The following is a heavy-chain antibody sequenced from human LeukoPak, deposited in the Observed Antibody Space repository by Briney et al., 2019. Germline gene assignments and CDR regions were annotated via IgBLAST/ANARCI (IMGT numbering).Heavy chain of an antibody. J-gene: IGHJ6*02. V-gene: IGHV4-59*08. CDR1: GGSISSYY. Sequence: SETLSLTCTVSGGSISSYYWSWIRQPPGKGLEWIGYIYYSGSTNYNPSLKSRVTISVDTSKNQFSLKLSSMTAADTAVYYCARTDSSSWPYYYYGMDVWGQGTTVTVSS. CDR2: IYYSGST. D-gene: IGHD6-13*01. CDR3: ARTDSSSWPYYYYGMDV.